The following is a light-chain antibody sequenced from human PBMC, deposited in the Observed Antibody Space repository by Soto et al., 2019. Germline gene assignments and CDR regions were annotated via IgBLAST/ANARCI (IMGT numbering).Light chain of an antibody. CDR3: SSYTSSSLLV. CDR2: DAS. V-gene: IGLV2-14*01. CDR1: SSDVGGYNS. Sequence: QSVLTQPASVSGSPGQSITISCTGTSSDVGGYNSVSWYQQHPGKAPKLMIYDASHRPSGVSDRFSGSKSGNTAALTISGLQAEDEADYYCSSYTSSSLLVFGGGTKLTVL. J-gene: IGLJ2*01.